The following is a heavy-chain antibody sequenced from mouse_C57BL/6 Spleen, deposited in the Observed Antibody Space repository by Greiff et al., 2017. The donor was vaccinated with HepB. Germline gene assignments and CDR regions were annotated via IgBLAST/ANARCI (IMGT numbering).Heavy chain of an antibody. D-gene: IGHD1-1*01. J-gene: IGHJ3*01. V-gene: IGHV14-4*01. CDR2: IDPENGDT. Sequence: EVHLVESGAELVRPGASVKLSCTASGFNIKDDYMHWVKQRPEQGLEWIGWIDPENGDTEYASKFQGKATITADTSSNPAYLQLSSLTSEDTAVYYCTTQSSSFAYWGQGTLVTVSA. CDR1: GFNIKDDY. CDR3: TTQSSSFAY.